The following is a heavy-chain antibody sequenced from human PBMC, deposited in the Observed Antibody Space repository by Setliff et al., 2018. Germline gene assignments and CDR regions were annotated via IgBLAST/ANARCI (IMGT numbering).Heavy chain of an antibody. Sequence: SETLSLTCTVSGDSISNYYWNWIRQPAWKGLEWIGRIYVTESTKYNPSLKSRVTMSVDTSKNKFSLSLSSVTAADTAVYYCARGGYNGYAVFDDWGQGALVTVSS. CDR1: GDSISNYY. D-gene: IGHD5-12*01. CDR2: IYVTEST. V-gene: IGHV4-4*07. CDR3: ARGGYNGYAVFDD. J-gene: IGHJ4*02.